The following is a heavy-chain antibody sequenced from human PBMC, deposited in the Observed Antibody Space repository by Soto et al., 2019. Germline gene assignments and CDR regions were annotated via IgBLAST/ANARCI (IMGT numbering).Heavy chain of an antibody. CDR3: ASHLTTPGTRGSDN. CDR2: IHHDGSA. J-gene: IGHJ4*02. D-gene: IGHD6-13*01. CDR1: SASITSAYW. Sequence: QVQLRESGPGLVKPSGTLSLTCAVSSASITSAYWWSWVRQPPGKGLEWIGEIHHDGSANYNPSLKSRVTISVDKSENQFSLKLNSVTAADTAVYYCASHLTTPGTRGSDNWVQGALVTVSS. V-gene: IGHV4-4*02.